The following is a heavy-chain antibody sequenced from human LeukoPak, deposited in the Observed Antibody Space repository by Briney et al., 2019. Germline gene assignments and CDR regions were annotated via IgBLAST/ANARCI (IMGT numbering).Heavy chain of an antibody. CDR3: ARVLPRFGELFLGAFDI. CDR1: GGSISSSY. J-gene: IGHJ3*02. V-gene: IGHV4-4*07. D-gene: IGHD3-10*01. CDR2: IYSSGGT. Sequence: SETLSLTCTVSGGSISSSYWSWIRQPAGKGLEWIGRIYSSGGTNYNPPLKSRVTMSVDTSKNQFSLKLSSVTAADTAVYYCARVLPRFGELFLGAFDIWGQGTMVTVSS.